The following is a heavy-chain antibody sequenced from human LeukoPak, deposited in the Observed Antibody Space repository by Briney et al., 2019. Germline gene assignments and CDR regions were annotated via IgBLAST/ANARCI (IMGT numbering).Heavy chain of an antibody. J-gene: IGHJ4*02. D-gene: IGHD1/OR15-1a*01. CDR2: INGDGSNA. CDR1: GFTLSSYW. V-gene: IGHV3-74*01. Sequence: GGSLRLSCAASGFTLSSYWMHWVRHVPGKGLVWVSQINGDGSNAYYAGSVKGRFTISRDNAKNTLYLQVNNLRAEDTAAYYCAKQMRDWGQGTLVTVSS. CDR3: AKQMRD.